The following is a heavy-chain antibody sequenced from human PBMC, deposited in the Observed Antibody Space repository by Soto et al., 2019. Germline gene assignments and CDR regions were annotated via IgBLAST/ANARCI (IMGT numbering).Heavy chain of an antibody. CDR1: GFSFNKYA. D-gene: IGHD2-21*02. CDR3: AKDDVSGDGLWLVSA. Sequence: DVQLLESGGGLVQPGGSLKLSCVASGFSFNKYAMIWVRQAPGKGQEWVSGITGSGGSIQYTASVKGRFTISRDNSKNTVYLQMDYLRAEDTAMYYCAKDDVSGDGLWLVSAWGQGTPLTVS. CDR2: ITGSGGSI. V-gene: IGHV3-23*01. J-gene: IGHJ5*02.